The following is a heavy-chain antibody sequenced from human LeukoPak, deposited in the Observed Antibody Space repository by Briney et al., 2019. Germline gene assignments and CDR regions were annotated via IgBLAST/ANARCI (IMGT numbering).Heavy chain of an antibody. CDR3: AKARGERATDGNDY. CDR2: IRYDGSNK. CDR1: GFTFSSYG. V-gene: IGHV3-30*02. Sequence: GGSLRLSCAASGFTFSSYGMHWVRQAPGKGLEWLAFIRYDGSNKYYADSVKGRFTISRDNSKNTLYLQMNSLRAEDTAVYYCAKARGERATDGNDYWGQGTLVTVSS. D-gene: IGHD6-13*01. J-gene: IGHJ4*02.